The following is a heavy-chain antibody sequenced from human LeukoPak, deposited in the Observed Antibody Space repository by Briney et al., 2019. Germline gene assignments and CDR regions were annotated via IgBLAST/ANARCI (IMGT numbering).Heavy chain of an antibody. D-gene: IGHD2/OR15-2a*01. V-gene: IGHV1-18*01. CDR3: ARNIAVLGPIDY. CDR1: GYTFTSYG. Sequence: ASVKVSCKASGYTFTSYGISWVRQAPGQGLEWMGWISAYNGNTNYAQKFQGRVTMTRDTSISTAYMDLSRLRSDDTAVYYCARNIAVLGPIDYWGQGTLVTVSS. CDR2: ISAYNGNT. J-gene: IGHJ4*02.